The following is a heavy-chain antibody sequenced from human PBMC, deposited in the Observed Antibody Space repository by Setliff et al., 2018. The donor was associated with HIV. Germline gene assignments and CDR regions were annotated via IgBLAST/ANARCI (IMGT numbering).Heavy chain of an antibody. CDR3: ARRQQLWLLYAFDI. Sequence: ASETLSLTCTVSGDSMTSGSFYWSWIRQPPGKGLEWIGEIDHSGSTNYNPSLKSRVTISVDTSKNQFSLKLSSVTAADTAVYYCARRQQLWLLYAFDIWGQGTMVTVSS. CDR1: GDSMTSGSFY. D-gene: IGHD5-18*01. V-gene: IGHV4-39*07. CDR2: IDHSGST. J-gene: IGHJ3*02.